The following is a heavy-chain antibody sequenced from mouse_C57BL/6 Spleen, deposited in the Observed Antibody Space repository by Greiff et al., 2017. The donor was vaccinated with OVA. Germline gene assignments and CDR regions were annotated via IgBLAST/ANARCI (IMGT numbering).Heavy chain of an antibody. J-gene: IGHJ2*01. CDR3: ARWITTVVADY. D-gene: IGHD1-1*01. V-gene: IGHV1-59*01. CDR2: IDPSDSYT. Sequence: QVQLQQPGAELVRPGTSVKLSCKASGYTFTSYWMHWVKQRPGQGLEWIGVIDPSDSYTNYNQKFKGKATLTVDTSSSTADMQLSSLTSEDSAVYYCARWITTVVADYWGQGTTLTVSS. CDR1: GYTFTSYW.